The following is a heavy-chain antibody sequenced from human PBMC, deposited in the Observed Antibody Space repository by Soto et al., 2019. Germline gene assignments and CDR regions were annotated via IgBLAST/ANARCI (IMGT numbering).Heavy chain of an antibody. Sequence: GGSLRLSCAASGFTFSDYYMSWIRQAPGKGLEWVSYISSSSSYTNYADSVKGRFTISRDNAKNSLYLQMNSLRAEDTAVYYCARAPYYYDSSGYHSVYYFDYWGQGTLVTVSS. D-gene: IGHD3-22*01. CDR1: GFTFSDYY. V-gene: IGHV3-11*06. CDR2: ISSSSSYT. CDR3: ARAPYYYDSSGYHSVYYFDY. J-gene: IGHJ4*02.